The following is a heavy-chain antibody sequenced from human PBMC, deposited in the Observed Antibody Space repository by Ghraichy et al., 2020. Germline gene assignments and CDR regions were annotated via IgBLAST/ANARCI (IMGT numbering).Heavy chain of an antibody. CDR1: GFTVSINY. V-gene: IGHV3-66*02. CDR2: IYSGGST. Sequence: RGSLRLSCAASGFTVSINYMSWVRQAPGKGLEWVSVIYSGGSTYYADSVKGRFTISRDNSKNTLDLHMNSLRAEDTAVYYCARDVAPAGDFDYWGQGTLVTVSS. D-gene: IGHD6-13*01. J-gene: IGHJ4*02. CDR3: ARDVAPAGDFDY.